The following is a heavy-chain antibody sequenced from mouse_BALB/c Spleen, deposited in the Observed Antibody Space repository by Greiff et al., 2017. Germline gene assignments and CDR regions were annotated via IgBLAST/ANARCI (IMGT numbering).Heavy chain of an antibody. J-gene: IGHJ4*01. V-gene: IGHV5-6-3*01. CDR3: ARGSTMTPWAMDY. Sequence: EVMLVESGGGLVQPGGSLKLSCAASGFTFSSYGMSWVRQTPDKRLELVATINSNGGSTYYPDSVKGRFTISRDNAKNTLYLQMSSLKSEDTAMYYCARGSTMTPWAMDYWGQGTSVTVSA. D-gene: IGHD2-4*01. CDR2: INSNGGST. CDR1: GFTFSSYG.